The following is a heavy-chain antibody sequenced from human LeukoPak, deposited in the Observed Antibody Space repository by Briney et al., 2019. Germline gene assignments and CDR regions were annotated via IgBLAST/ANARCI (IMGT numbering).Heavy chain of an antibody. CDR2: INHSGST. CDR1: GGSFSGYY. CDR3: ARSRSRPLLPPLPKSQYYFDY. J-gene: IGHJ4*02. Sequence: SETLSLTSAVYGGSFSGYYWSWIRQPPGKGLEWIGEINHSGSTNYNPSLKSRVTISVDTSKNQFSLKLSSVTAADTAVYYCARSRSRPLLPPLPKSQYYFDYWGQGTLVTVSS. V-gene: IGHV4-34*01. D-gene: IGHD2-21*01.